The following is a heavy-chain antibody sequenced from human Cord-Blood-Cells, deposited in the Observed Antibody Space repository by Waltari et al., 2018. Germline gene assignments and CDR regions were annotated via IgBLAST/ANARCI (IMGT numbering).Heavy chain of an antibody. CDR1: GFTFADYA. CDR2: ISWNSGSI. Sequence: EVQLVESGGGLVQPGRSLRLSCAASGFTFADYAMHWVRQTPGKGLELVSGISWNSGSIGYADSVKGRFTISRDNAKNSLYLQMNSLRAEDTALYYCAKDSYPDILTGEFDYWGQGTLVTVSS. J-gene: IGHJ4*02. D-gene: IGHD3-9*01. V-gene: IGHV3-9*01. CDR3: AKDSYPDILTGEFDY.